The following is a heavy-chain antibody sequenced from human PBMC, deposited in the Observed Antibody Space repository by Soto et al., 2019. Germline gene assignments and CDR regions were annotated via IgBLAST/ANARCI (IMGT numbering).Heavy chain of an antibody. Sequence: SHXLSLACAISGDSVSSNSAAWNWIRQSPSRGLEWLGRTYYRSKWYNDYAVSVKSRITINPDTSKNQFSLQLNSVTPEDTAVYYCAREGYCSSTSCYSYYYYYYGMDVWGQGTTVTVSS. V-gene: IGHV6-1*01. CDR3: AREGYCSSTSCYSYYYYYYGMDV. D-gene: IGHD2-2*01. CDR1: GDSVSSNSAA. CDR2: TYYRSKWYN. J-gene: IGHJ6*02.